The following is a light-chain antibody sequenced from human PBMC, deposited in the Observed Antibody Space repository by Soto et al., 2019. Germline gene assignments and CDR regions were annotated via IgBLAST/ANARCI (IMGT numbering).Light chain of an antibody. CDR3: QQYDNSPIT. CDR2: GAS. CDR1: QTVSNY. V-gene: IGKV3-20*01. Sequence: PGDTATLSCMASQTVSNYLTWYQQKPGQAPRLLIYGASSRATGIPDRFSGTGSETEFTLTISRLEPEDFAVYYCQQYDNSPITFGQGTRLEI. J-gene: IGKJ5*01.